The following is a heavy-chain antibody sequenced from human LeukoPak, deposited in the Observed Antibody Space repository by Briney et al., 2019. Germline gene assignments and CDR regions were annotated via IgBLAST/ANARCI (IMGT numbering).Heavy chain of an antibody. CDR3: AKDMVWAHYYFDY. D-gene: IGHD2-8*01. CDR2: ISGRANSA. CDR1: GFTFSTYA. Sequence: GGSLRLSCAASGFTFSTYAISWVRQAPGKGLEWLSVISGRANSAYYADSVKGRFTISRDNSQNTVSLQMNSLRAEDTAVYFCAKDMVWAHYYFDYWGQGTVVTVSP. V-gene: IGHV3-23*01. J-gene: IGHJ4*02.